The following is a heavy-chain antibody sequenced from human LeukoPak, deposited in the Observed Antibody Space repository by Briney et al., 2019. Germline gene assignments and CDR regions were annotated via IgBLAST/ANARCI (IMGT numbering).Heavy chain of an antibody. V-gene: IGHV1-2*02. Sequence: ASVKVSCKASGYTLTGYYMQWVRQAPGQGLEWMGWINPNSGGTNYAQNFQGRVTMTRDTSISTAYMELRGLISDDTAVYYCARVYGSGSPWMNFDPWGQGTLVNVSS. D-gene: IGHD3-10*01. J-gene: IGHJ5*02. CDR2: INPNSGGT. CDR3: ARVYGSGSPWMNFDP. CDR1: GYTLTGYY.